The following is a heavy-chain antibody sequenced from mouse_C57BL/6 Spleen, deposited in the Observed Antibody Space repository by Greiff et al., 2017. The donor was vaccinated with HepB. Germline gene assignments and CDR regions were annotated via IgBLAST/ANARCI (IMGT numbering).Heavy chain of an antibody. CDR3: ARKGIITTVVAHFDY. J-gene: IGHJ2*01. CDR1: GYTFTSYW. Sequence: VQLQQPGAELVRPGSSVKLSCKASGYTFTSYWMDWVKQRPGQGLEWIGNIYPSDSETHYNQKFKDKATLTVDKSSSTAYMQLSSLTSEDSAVYYCARKGIITTVVAHFDYWGQGTTLTVSS. V-gene: IGHV1-61*01. CDR2: IYPSDSET. D-gene: IGHD1-1*01.